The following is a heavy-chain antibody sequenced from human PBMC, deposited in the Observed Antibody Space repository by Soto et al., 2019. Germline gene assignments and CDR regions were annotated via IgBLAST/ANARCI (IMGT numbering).Heavy chain of an antibody. CDR3: ATSYGSGSTHFDY. CDR2: VNPIVGMS. CDR1: GGTFNSYT. V-gene: IGHV1-69*02. D-gene: IGHD3-10*01. J-gene: IGHJ4*02. Sequence: QVQLVQSGAEVKKPGSSVKVSCTASGGTFNSYTINWVRQAPGQGLEWVGRVNPIVGMSNSAQKFQGRVTITADKSTSKAYIDLSSLKSDDTAVYYCATSYGSGSTHFDYWGQGTLVTVSS.